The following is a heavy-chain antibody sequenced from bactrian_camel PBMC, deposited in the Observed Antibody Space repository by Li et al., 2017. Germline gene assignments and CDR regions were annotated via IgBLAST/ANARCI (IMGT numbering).Heavy chain of an antibody. Sequence: VQLVESGGGLVQPGGSLRLSCAASGVTFSSHYMSWVRQAPGKGLEWVSRMNSGGTRTFYTDSVKGRFTVSRDNAKNTVYLQIDSLKYDDTAVYYCAASESGIWTLYTYWGQGTQVTVS. V-gene: IGHV3S40*01. CDR2: MNSGGTRT. J-gene: IGHJ4*01. D-gene: IGHD6*01. CDR3: AASESGIWTLYTY. CDR1: GVTFSSHY.